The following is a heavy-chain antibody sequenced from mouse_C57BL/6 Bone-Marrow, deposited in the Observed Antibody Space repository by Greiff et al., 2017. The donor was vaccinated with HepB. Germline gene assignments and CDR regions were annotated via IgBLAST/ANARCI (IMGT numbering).Heavy chain of an antibody. CDR2: IYPGGGYT. CDR1: GYTFTNYW. V-gene: IGHV1-63*01. D-gene: IGHD1-1*01. Sequence: QVQLQQSGAELVRPGPSVKMSCKASGYTFTNYWIGWAKQRPGHGLEWIGDIYPGGGYTTYNEKFKGKATLTADKSSSTAYMQFSSLTSEDSAIYYCARYRYGSNYWYFDVWGTGTTVTVSS. J-gene: IGHJ1*03. CDR3: ARYRYGSNYWYFDV.